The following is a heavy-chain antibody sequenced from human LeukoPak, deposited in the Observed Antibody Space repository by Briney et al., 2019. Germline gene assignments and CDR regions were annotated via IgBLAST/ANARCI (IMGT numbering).Heavy chain of an antibody. V-gene: IGHV4-59*01. CDR2: IYYSGST. J-gene: IGHJ6*02. D-gene: IGHD2-15*01. CDR1: GGSISSYY. Sequence: RTSETLALTCTVSGGSISSYYWSWIRQPPGKGLEWIGYIYYSGSTNYNPSLKSRVTISVDTSENQFSLKLSSVTAADTAVYYCARVRARVYCSGGSCYSHYYYGMDVWGQGTTVTVSS. CDR3: ARVRARVYCSGGSCYSHYYYGMDV.